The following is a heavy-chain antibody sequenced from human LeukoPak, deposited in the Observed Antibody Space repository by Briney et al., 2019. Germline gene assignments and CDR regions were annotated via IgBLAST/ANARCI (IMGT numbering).Heavy chain of an antibody. CDR1: GFTFSSYA. CDR3: VKEDLLYSSGWYWFDL. J-gene: IGHJ5*02. Sequence: GGSLRLSCSASGFTFSSYAMHWVRQAPGKGLEYVSAISSNGGSTYYADSVKGRFTISRDNSKNTLYLQMSSLRAEDTAVYYCVKEDLLYSSGWYWFDLWGQGTLVTVSS. V-gene: IGHV3-64D*06. D-gene: IGHD6-19*01. CDR2: ISSNGGST.